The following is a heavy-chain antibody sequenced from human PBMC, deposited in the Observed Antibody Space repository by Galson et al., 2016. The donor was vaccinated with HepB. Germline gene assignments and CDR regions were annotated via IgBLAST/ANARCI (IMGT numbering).Heavy chain of an antibody. D-gene: IGHD2-2*01. CDR2: MNPNSANT. CDR3: AKDVSLLVPAAMTDSSSWYGGAFDI. CDR1: GYTFSSYD. V-gene: IGHV1-8*01. Sequence: SVKVSCKASGYTFSSYDITWVRQATGQGLEWMGWMNPNSANTGYAQHFQGGVTMTRDSSISTAYMELSSLRSEDTAVYYCAKDVSLLVPAAMTDSSSWYGGAFDIWGQGTMVTVSS. J-gene: IGHJ3*02.